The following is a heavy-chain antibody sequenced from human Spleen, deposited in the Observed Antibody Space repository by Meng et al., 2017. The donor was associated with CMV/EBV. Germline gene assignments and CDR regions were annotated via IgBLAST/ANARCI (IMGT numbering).Heavy chain of an antibody. CDR1: GYTFTRNY. Sequence: ASVKVSCKASGYTFTRNYMHWVRQAPGQGLEWMGWINPNSGGTNYAQKFQGRVTMTRDTSISTAYMELSRLRSDDTAVYYCARIPLFGVVIDYWGQGTLVTVSS. CDR3: ARIPLFGVVIDY. CDR2: INPNSGGT. V-gene: IGHV1-2*02. J-gene: IGHJ4*02. D-gene: IGHD3-3*01.